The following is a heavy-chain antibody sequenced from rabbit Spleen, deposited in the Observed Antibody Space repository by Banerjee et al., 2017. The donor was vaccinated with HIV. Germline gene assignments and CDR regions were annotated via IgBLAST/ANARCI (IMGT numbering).Heavy chain of an antibody. V-gene: IGHV1S40*01. CDR3: ARNYVNAFDP. CDR1: GFSFSSSYC. D-gene: IGHD1-1*01. CDR2: IYDGSSGST. Sequence: QSLEESGGDLVKPGASLTLTCTASGFSFSSSYCVCWVRQAPGKGLEWIACIYDGSSGSTYYASWAKGRFTISKTSSTTVTLQMTSLTAADTATYFCARNYVNAFDPWGQGTLVTVS. J-gene: IGHJ2*01.